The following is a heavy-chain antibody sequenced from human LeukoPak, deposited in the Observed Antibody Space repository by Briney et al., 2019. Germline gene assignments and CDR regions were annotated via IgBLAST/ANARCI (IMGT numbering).Heavy chain of an antibody. CDR1: GFNFNSYS. CDR3: ARDVIAAAGGDAFDL. V-gene: IGHV3-21*01. J-gene: IGHJ3*01. Sequence: GGSLRLSCAASGFNFNSYSMSWVRQAPGKGLEWVSAISSSSSYIYSADSVKGRFTISRDNAENSLYLQMNSLRDEDTAVYYCARDVIAAAGGDAFDLWGQGTLVTVSS. D-gene: IGHD6-13*01. CDR2: ISSSSSYI.